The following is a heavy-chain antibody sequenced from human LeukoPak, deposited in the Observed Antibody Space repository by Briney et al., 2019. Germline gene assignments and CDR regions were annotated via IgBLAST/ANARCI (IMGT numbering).Heavy chain of an antibody. CDR1: GYTFTSYD. Sequence: GASVKVSCKASGYTFTSYDINWVRQATGQGLEWMGWMNPNSGNTGYAQKFQGRVTMTRNTSISTACMELSSLRSEDTAVYYCARMGKYYYDSSGYYTPFDYWGQGTLVTVSS. CDR3: ARMGKYYYDSSGYYTPFDY. D-gene: IGHD3-22*01. CDR2: MNPNSGNT. V-gene: IGHV1-8*01. J-gene: IGHJ4*02.